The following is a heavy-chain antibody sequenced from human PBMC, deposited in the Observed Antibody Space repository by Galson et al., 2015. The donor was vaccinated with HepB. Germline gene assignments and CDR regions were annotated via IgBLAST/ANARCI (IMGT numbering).Heavy chain of an antibody. Sequence: SLRLSCAASGFTFSSYAMSWVRQAPGKGLEWVSAISGSGGSTYYADSVKGRFTISRDNSKNTLYLQMNSLRAEDTAVYYCAKATCSSTSCYYYYYYGMDVWGQGTTVTVSS. CDR2: ISGSGGST. CDR1: GFTFSSYA. V-gene: IGHV3-23*01. D-gene: IGHD2-2*01. CDR3: AKATCSSTSCYYYYYYGMDV. J-gene: IGHJ6*02.